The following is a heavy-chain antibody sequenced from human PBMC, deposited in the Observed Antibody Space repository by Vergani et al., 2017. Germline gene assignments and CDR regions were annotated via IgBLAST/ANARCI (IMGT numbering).Heavy chain of an antibody. CDR3: ATPQTVTTGGMEV. V-gene: IGHV1-69-2*01. D-gene: IGHD4-17*01. J-gene: IGHJ6*02. CDR1: GYIFTDHY. CDR2: VDPEDGET. Sequence: EVQLVQSGAEVKKPGATMKIPCKVSGYIFTDHYMHWVKQAPGRGLEWMGLVDPEDGETIYAEKFKGRVTIAADTSTDTAHLELSSLRSEDTAVYYCATPQTVTTGGMEVWGQGTTVIVSS.